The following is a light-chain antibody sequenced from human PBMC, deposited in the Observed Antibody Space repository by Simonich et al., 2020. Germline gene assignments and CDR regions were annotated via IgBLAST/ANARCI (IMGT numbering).Light chain of an antibody. CDR1: SSDVGSYNI. CDR2: EGS. J-gene: IGLJ2*01. V-gene: IGLV2-23*01. CDR3: CSYAGSSTYVV. Sequence: QSALTQPASVSGSPGQSITISCTGTSSDVGSYNIVSWYQQHPGKAPKLMIYEGSKRPSGVSNRFSGSKSGNTDSLTISGLQAEDEADYYCCSYAGSSTYVVFGGGTKLTVL.